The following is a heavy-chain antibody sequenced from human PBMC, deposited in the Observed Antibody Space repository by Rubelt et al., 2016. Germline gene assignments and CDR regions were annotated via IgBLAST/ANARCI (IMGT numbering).Heavy chain of an antibody. J-gene: IGHJ4*02. V-gene: IGHV1-69*01. Sequence: QVQLVQSGAEVKKPGSSAKVSCKASGGTFSSYAISWVRQAPGQGLEGMGGLIPVFGTANYAHKFQGRLTMTADESPSTAYMELSSLRSGDTAVYYCATTIAIRPYYFDYWGQGTLVTVSS. D-gene: IGHD6-6*01. CDR2: LIPVFGTA. CDR1: GGTFSSYA. CDR3: ATTIAIRPYYFDY.